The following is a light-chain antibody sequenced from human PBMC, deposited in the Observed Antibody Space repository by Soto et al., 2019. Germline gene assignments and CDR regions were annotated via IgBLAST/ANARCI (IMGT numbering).Light chain of an antibody. Sequence: EIVLTQSPGTLSLSPGDRATLSCRASQSVSSSYLAWYQQKPGQALRLLIYGASSRATGIPDRFSGSGSGTDFTLTISRLEPEDCTVYYCQQYGSSGYTFGQGTKLEIK. J-gene: IGKJ2*01. CDR1: QSVSSSY. CDR3: QQYGSSGYT. CDR2: GAS. V-gene: IGKV3-20*01.